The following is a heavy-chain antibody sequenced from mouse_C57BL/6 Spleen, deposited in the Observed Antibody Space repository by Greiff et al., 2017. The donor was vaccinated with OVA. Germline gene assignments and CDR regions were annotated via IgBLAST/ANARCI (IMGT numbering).Heavy chain of an antibody. CDR2: ISSGGSYT. CDR1: GFTFSSYG. Sequence: EVQVVESGGDLVKPGGSLKLSCAASGFTFSSYGMSWVRQTPDKRLEWVATISSGGSYTYYPDSVKGRFTISRDNAKNTLYLQMSSLKSEDTAMYYCARHGLITTVVEEYFDVWGTGTTGTVSS. J-gene: IGHJ1*03. D-gene: IGHD1-1*01. V-gene: IGHV5-6*01. CDR3: ARHGLITTVVEEYFDV.